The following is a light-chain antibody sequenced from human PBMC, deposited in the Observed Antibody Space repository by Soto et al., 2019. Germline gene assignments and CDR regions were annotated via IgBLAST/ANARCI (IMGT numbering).Light chain of an antibody. J-gene: IGKJ4*01. Sequence: EIVMTQSPATLSVSPGERATLSSRASQSVSNNLAWYQQRPGQAPRLLIYGASTRATGIPARFSGSGSGTEFTLTVSSLQSEDFAVYFCQHYNDWPLTFGGGTKVEIK. V-gene: IGKV3-15*01. CDR1: QSVSNN. CDR3: QHYNDWPLT. CDR2: GAS.